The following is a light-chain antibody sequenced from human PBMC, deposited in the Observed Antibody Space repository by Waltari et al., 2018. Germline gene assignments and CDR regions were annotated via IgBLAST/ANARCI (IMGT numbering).Light chain of an antibody. V-gene: IGLV3-21*04. Sequence: SYVLPQPSSVSVAPGKTARITCGGSNIGSRTMHWHQQNPGQAPVFDFYCDSERPSWIPERFSGSKSSNTATMTISSGEVGYEADYYCPVWDSSSDHWVFGGGTKLTVL. CDR2: CDS. J-gene: IGLJ3*02. CDR3: PVWDSSSDHWV. CDR1: NIGSRT.